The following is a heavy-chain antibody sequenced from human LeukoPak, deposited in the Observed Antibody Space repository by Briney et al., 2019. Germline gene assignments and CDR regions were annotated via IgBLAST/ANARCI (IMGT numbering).Heavy chain of an antibody. CDR3: AKGPGAAVGKRYIQH. Sequence: GSLRLPCAASGFTFDDYTMHWVRQAPGKGLEWVSLISWDGGSTYYADSVKGRFTISRDNSKNSLSLQMNSLRAEDTALYYCAKGPGAAVGKRYIQHWGQGTLVTVSS. V-gene: IGHV3-43*01. D-gene: IGHD6-13*01. CDR2: ISWDGGST. CDR1: GFTFDDYT. J-gene: IGHJ1*01.